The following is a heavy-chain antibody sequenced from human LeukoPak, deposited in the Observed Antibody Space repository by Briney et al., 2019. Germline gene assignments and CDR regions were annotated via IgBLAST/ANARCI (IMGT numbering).Heavy chain of an antibody. D-gene: IGHD3-10*01. J-gene: IGHJ4*02. CDR3: AKDLETYYYGSGSYDY. V-gene: IGHV3-23*01. Sequence: GGSLRLSCAASGFTFSSYAMSWVRQAPGKGLEWVSAISGSGGSTYYADSVKGRFTISRDNSKNTLYLQMNSLRAEDTAVYYCAKDLETYYYGSGSYDYWGQGTLVTVSS. CDR2: ISGSGGST. CDR1: GFTFSSYA.